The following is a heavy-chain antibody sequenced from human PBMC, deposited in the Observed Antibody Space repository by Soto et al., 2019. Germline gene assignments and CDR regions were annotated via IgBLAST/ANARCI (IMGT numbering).Heavy chain of an antibody. CDR1: GGSISSGGYY. Sequence: PSETLSLTCTVSGGSISSGGYYWSWIRQHPGKGLEWIGYIYYSGSTYYSPSLKSRVTISVDTSKNQFSLKLSSVTAADTAVYYCAGTEVDTAMVTVPYYYGMDVWGQGTTVTVSS. V-gene: IGHV4-31*03. CDR2: IYYSGST. J-gene: IGHJ6*02. CDR3: AGTEVDTAMVTVPYYYGMDV. D-gene: IGHD5-18*01.